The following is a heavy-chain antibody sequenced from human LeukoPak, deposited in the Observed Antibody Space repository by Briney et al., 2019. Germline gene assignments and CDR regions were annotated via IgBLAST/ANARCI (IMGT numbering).Heavy chain of an antibody. CDR1: GFNFNTYT. D-gene: IGHD3-22*01. J-gene: IGHJ4*02. Sequence: SLRLSCAASGFNFNTYTMNWVRQAPGKGLEWVSGISWNSGSIGYADSVKGRFTISRDNAKNSLYLQMNSLRAEDTALYYCAKDTRPYYYDSSGALDYWGQGALVTVSS. V-gene: IGHV3-9*01. CDR3: AKDTRPYYYDSSGALDY. CDR2: ISWNSGSI.